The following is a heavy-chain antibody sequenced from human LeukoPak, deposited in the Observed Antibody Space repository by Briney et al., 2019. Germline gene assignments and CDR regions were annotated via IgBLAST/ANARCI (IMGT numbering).Heavy chain of an antibody. J-gene: IGHJ4*02. CDR2: ISYDGSNK. Sequence: GGSLRLSCAASGFTFSSYGMHWVRQAPGKGLEWVAVISYDGSNKYYADSVKGRFTISRDNSKNTLYLQMNSLRAEDTAVYYCAKGYYYGSGSYDYRGQGTLATVSS. D-gene: IGHD3-10*01. V-gene: IGHV3-30*18. CDR1: GFTFSSYG. CDR3: AKGYYYGSGSYDY.